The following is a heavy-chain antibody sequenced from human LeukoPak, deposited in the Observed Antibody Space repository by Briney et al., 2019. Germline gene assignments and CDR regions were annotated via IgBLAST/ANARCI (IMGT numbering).Heavy chain of an antibody. CDR2: IYYHENT. CDR1: GGSISSSSDY. Sequence: PSETLSLTCTVSGGSISSSSDYWGWIRQAPGKGLEWIGSIYYHENTYYNSSLKSRVTISVDTSKNQFSLKLNSVTAADTAVYFCARGGYYYDSSGPRDFDYWGQGTLVTVSS. CDR3: ARGGYYYDSSGPRDFDY. V-gene: IGHV4-39*01. J-gene: IGHJ4*02. D-gene: IGHD3-22*01.